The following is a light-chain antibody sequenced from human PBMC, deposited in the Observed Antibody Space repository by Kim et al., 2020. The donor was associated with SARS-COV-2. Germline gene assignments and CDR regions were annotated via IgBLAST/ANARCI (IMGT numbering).Light chain of an antibody. CDR3: QQYGSSPLT. V-gene: IGKV3-20*01. CDR2: GAS. J-gene: IGKJ4*01. Sequence: SPGERATLYCRASQSVSSSYLAWYQQKPGQAPRLLIYGASSRATGIPDRFSGSGSGTDFTLTISRLEPEDFAVYYCQQYGSSPLTFGGGTKVDIK. CDR1: QSVSSSY.